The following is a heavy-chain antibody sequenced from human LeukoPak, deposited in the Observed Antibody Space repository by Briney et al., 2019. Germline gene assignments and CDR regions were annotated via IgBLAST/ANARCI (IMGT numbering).Heavy chain of an antibody. CDR2: IDPSDSYT. V-gene: IGHV5-10-1*01. D-gene: IGHD6-19*01. Sequence: GESLRISCKGSGYSFTSYWISWVRQMPGKGLEWMGRIDPSDSYTNYSPSFQGHVTISADKSISTAYPQWSSLKASDTAMYYCARHRSSRYYYYYYGMDVWGQGTTVTVSS. CDR3: ARHRSSRYYYYYYGMDV. J-gene: IGHJ6*02. CDR1: GYSFTSYW.